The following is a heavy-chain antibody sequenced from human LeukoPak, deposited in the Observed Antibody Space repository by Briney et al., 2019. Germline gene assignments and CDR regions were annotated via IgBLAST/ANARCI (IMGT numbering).Heavy chain of an antibody. CDR2: IYSGGST. CDR3: ARDRVHYDILTGYYSNDGSDI. V-gene: IGHV3-53*01. CDR1: GFTVSSNY. D-gene: IGHD3-9*01. J-gene: IGHJ3*02. Sequence: PGGSLRLSCAASGFTVSSNYMSWVRQAPGKGLEWVSLIYSGGSTYYADSVKGRFTIFRDNSKNTLFLRMNSLRAEDTAVYYCARDRVHYDILTGYYSNDGSDIWGQGTMVTVSS.